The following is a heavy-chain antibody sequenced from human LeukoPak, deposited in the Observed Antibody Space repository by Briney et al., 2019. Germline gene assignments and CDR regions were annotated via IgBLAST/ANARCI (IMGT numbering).Heavy chain of an antibody. CDR2: ISGSSSYI. Sequence: GSLRLSCAASGFTFSSYSMNWIRQAPGKGLEWVSSISGSSSYIYYADSVKGRFTISRDNAKNSLYLQMNSLRAEDTAVYYCAREAIYGDIDYWGQGTLVTVSS. J-gene: IGHJ4*02. V-gene: IGHV3-21*01. D-gene: IGHD4-17*01. CDR1: GFTFSSYS. CDR3: AREAIYGDIDY.